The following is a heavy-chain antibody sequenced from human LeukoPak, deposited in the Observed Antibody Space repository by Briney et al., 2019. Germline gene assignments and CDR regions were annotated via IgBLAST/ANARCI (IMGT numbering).Heavy chain of an antibody. J-gene: IGHJ6*03. D-gene: IGHD1-14*01. Sequence: ASVKVSCKASGYTFTSYDINWVRQATGQGLEWMGWMNPNSGNTGYAQKFQGRVTMTRNTSISTAYMELSSVRSEDTAVYYCARGNPGGYYYYMDVWGKGTTVTVSS. V-gene: IGHV1-8*01. CDR2: MNPNSGNT. CDR3: ARGNPGGYYYYMDV. CDR1: GYTFTSYD.